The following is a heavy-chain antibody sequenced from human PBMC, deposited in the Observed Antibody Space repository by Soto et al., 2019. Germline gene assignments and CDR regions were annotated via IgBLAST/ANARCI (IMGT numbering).Heavy chain of an antibody. J-gene: IGHJ4*02. CDR2: ISYDGSNE. D-gene: IGHD2-2*01. CDR3: AKGHCSSSACFPDS. CDR1: GFTFSSYG. Sequence: ESGGGVVQPGRSLRLSCAASGFTFSSYGMYWVRQAPGKGLEWVAVISYDGSNEDYVDSVKGRFTISRDNSKNTLYLQMNSLRAEDTAVYYCAKGHCSSSACFPDSWGQGTLVTVSS. V-gene: IGHV3-30*18.